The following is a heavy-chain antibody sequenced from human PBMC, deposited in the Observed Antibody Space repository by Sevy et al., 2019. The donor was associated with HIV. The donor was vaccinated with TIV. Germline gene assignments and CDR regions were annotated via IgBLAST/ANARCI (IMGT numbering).Heavy chain of an antibody. J-gene: IGHJ5*02. V-gene: IGHV1-8*01. D-gene: IGHD3-3*01. CDR1: GYTFTSYD. CDR2: MNPNSGNT. CDR3: ARGSLITIFGVVIRDWFDP. Sequence: ASVKVSCKASGYTFTSYDINWVRQATGQGLEWMGWMNPNSGNTGYAQKFQGRVTMTRNTSISTAYMELSSLRSEDTAVYYCARGSLITIFGVVIRDWFDPWGQGTLVTASS.